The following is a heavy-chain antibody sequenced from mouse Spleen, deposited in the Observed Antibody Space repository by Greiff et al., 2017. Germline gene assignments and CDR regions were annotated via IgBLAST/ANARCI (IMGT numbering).Heavy chain of an antibody. D-gene: IGHD3-2*02. CDR1: GYTFTSYW. CDR3: AREAGDGY. Sequence: VKLVESGAELARPGASVKLSCKASGYTFTSYWMQWVKQRPGQGLEWIGAIYPGDGDTRYTQKFKGKATLTADKSSSTAYMQLSSLASEDSAVYYCAREAGDGYWGQGTTLTVSS. J-gene: IGHJ2*01. CDR2: IYPGDGDT. V-gene: IGHV1-87*01.